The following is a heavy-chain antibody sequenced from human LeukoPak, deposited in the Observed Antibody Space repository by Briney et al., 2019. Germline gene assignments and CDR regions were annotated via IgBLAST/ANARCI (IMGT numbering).Heavy chain of an antibody. J-gene: IGHJ4*02. Sequence: GGSLRLSCAASGFTFSNYAMSWVRQAPGKGLEWVAFIRYDGSNKYYADSVRGRFTISRDNSKNTLYLQMNSLRVEDTAVYYCARAARTYDFWGQGTLVTVSS. CDR1: GFTFSNYA. V-gene: IGHV3-30*02. CDR3: ARAARTYDF. CDR2: IRYDGSNK.